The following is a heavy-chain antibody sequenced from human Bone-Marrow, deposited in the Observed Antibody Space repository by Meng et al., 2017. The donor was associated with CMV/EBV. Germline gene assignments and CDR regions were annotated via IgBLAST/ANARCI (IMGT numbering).Heavy chain of an antibody. J-gene: IGHJ5*02. D-gene: IGHD2-21*01. CDR2: INHSGST. V-gene: IGHV4-34*01. CDR3: ARGGVVVRGKNVDP. Sequence: SETLSLTCAVYGGSFSGYYWSWIRQPPGKGLEWIGEINHSGSTDYNPSLKSRVTISVDTSKNQFSLKLSSVNAADTAVYYCARGGVVVRGKNVDPWGQGTLVTVSS. CDR1: GGSFSGYY.